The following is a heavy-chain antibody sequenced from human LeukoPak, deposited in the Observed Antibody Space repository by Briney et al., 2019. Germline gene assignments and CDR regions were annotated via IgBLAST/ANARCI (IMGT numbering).Heavy chain of an antibody. Sequence: GGSPRLSCVASGFTFNSYWMHWVRQAPGKGPMWVSRIHSDGSSTSYADSVRGRFTISRDNAKNTLYLQMDSLRDEDTAVYYCARVRLGDYEPEGYFDLWGRGTLVIVSS. CDR1: GFTFNSYW. CDR3: ARVRLGDYEPEGYFDL. J-gene: IGHJ2*01. V-gene: IGHV3-74*01. CDR2: IHSDGSST. D-gene: IGHD4-17*01.